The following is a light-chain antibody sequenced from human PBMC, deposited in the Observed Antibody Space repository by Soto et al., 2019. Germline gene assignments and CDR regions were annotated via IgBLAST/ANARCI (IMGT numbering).Light chain of an antibody. V-gene: IGLV1-40*01. CDR2: GNS. Sequence: QSVLTQPPSVSGAPGQSVTISCTGSSSNIGAGYDVHWYQQLPGTAPKLLIYGNSNRPSGVPDRFSGSKSGTSASLAITVLQAEDEADYYCQSYDSSLSGSRVFGGGTKLTVL. CDR3: QSYDSSLSGSRV. CDR1: SSNIGAGYD. J-gene: IGLJ2*01.